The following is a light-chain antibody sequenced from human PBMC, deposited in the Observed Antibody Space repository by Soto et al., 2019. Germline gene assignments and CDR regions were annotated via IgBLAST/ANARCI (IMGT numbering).Light chain of an antibody. V-gene: IGKV1-39*01. CDR1: QSISSY. CDR2: AAS. J-gene: IGKJ4*01. CDR3: QQSYSTPLT. Sequence: DIPLTQSPSSLSASVGDRVTITCRASQSISSYLNWYQQKPGKAPNLLIYAASSLQSGVPSRFSGSGSGTDFTLTISSLQPEDFATYYCQQSYSTPLTFGGGTKVDIK.